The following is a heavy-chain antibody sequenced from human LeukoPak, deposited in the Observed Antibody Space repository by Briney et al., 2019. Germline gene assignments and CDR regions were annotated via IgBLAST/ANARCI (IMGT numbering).Heavy chain of an antibody. Sequence: GGSLRLSCAASGFTFSSYAMSWVSQTPGKGLEWVAVISYDGNKKYYADSVKGRFTISRDNSKNTLYLQMNSLRAEDTAVYYCAKDLVRGVDYYYGVDVWGQGTTVTVSS. CDR3: AKDLVRGVDYYYGVDV. D-gene: IGHD3-10*01. J-gene: IGHJ6*02. V-gene: IGHV3-30*18. CDR2: ISYDGNKK. CDR1: GFTFSSYA.